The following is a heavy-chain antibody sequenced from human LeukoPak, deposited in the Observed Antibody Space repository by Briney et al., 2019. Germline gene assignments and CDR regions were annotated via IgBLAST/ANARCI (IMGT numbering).Heavy chain of an antibody. Sequence: PGRSLRLSCAASGFTYSSYGMRWVRQAPGKGLEWVAVISYDGSNKYYADSVKGRFTISRDNSKNTLYLQMDSLRAEDTAMYYCARDLGYSYGHPFDYWGQGTLVTVSS. V-gene: IGHV3-30*03. D-gene: IGHD5-18*01. CDR2: ISYDGSNK. CDR3: ARDLGYSYGHPFDY. CDR1: GFTYSSYG. J-gene: IGHJ4*02.